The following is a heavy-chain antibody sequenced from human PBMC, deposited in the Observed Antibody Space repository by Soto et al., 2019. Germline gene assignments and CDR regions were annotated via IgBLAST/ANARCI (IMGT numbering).Heavy chain of an antibody. Sequence: QVQLQESGPGLVKTSQTLSLTCTVSGGSISSGDYYWSWIRQPPGKDLEGIVYIYYSGSTNYNQSIKSRVTPSADTSKNQFSLKLSSVTAADTAVYYCARGRPAYFALWGRGTLVTLSA. V-gene: IGHV4-30-4*01. CDR1: GGSISSGDYY. D-gene: IGHD2-2*01. CDR2: IYYSGST. J-gene: IGHJ2*01. CDR3: ARGRPAYFAL.